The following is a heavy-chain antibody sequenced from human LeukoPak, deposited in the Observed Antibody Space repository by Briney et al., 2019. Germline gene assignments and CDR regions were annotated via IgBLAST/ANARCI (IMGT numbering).Heavy chain of an antibody. Sequence: GGSLRLSCAASGFTFSSYAMTWVRQAPGKGLEWVSGISNSGGSTYYADSVKGRFTISRDNSKNTLHLQMNSLRAEDTAVYYCARSLATSYYYMDVWGKGTTVTVSS. CDR3: ARSLATSYYYMDV. J-gene: IGHJ6*03. V-gene: IGHV3-23*01. D-gene: IGHD5-12*01. CDR2: ISNSGGST. CDR1: GFTFSSYA.